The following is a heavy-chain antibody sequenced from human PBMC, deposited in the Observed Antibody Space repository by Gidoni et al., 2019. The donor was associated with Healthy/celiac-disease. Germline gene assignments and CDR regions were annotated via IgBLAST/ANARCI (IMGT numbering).Heavy chain of an antibody. D-gene: IGHD3-10*01. Sequence: QVQLVQSGAEVKKPGSSVKVSCKASGGTFSSYAIRWVRQAPGQGLEWMGRIIPILGIANYAQKCQGRVTITADTSTSTAYMELSSLRSEDTAVYYCARVMYYYGSGSYYTDAFDIWGQGTMVTVSS. CDR2: IIPILGIA. J-gene: IGHJ3*02. CDR1: GGTFSSYA. CDR3: ARVMYYYGSGSYYTDAFDI. V-gene: IGHV1-69*04.